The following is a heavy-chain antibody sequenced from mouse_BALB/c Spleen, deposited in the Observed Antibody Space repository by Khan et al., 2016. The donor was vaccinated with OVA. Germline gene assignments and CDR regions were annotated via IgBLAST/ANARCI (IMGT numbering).Heavy chain of an antibody. J-gene: IGHJ1*01. Sequence: EVQLQESGPDLVKPSQSLSLTCTVTGYSITGGYSWHWIRQFPGNKLEWMGYIHYSGSTNYNPSLKSRISITRDTSKNQFFLQLNSVTTEDTATYYCARSGTAVVASGYFDVWGAGTTVTVSS. D-gene: IGHD1-1*01. CDR2: IHYSGST. CDR3: ARSGTAVVASGYFDV. V-gene: IGHV3-1*02. CDR1: GYSITGGYS.